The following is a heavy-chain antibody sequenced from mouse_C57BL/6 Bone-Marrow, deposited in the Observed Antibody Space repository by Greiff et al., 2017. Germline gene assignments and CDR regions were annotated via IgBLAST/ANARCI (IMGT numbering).Heavy chain of an antibody. CDR3: TGYGNYGY. D-gene: IGHD2-1*01. CDR1: GYTFTSYW. Sequence: VQLQQSGTVLARPGASVKMSCKTSGYTFTSYWMHWVKQRPGQGLEWIGAIYPGNSDTSYNQKFKGKATLTAVTSASTAYMELSSLTTEDSAVYYGTGYGNYGYWGQGTTLTVSS. J-gene: IGHJ2*01. V-gene: IGHV1-5*01. CDR2: IYPGNSDT.